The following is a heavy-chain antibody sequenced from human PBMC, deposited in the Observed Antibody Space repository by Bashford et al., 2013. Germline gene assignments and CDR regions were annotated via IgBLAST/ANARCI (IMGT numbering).Heavy chain of an antibody. CDR3: ASGYQVGICDY. CDR1: GFTVSSNY. J-gene: IGHJ4*02. Sequence: GGSLRLSCAASGFTVSSNYMSWVRQAPGKGLEWVSVIYSGGSTYYADSVKGRFTISRDNSKNTAYLQMTSLRAEDTAIYYCASGYQVGICDYWGQGTLVTVSS. CDR2: IYSGGST. D-gene: IGHD3-22*01. V-gene: IGHV3-53*01.